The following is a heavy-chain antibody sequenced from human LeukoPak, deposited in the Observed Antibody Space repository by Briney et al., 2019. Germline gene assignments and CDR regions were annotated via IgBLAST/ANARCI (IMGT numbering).Heavy chain of an antibody. V-gene: IGHV3-74*01. CDR2: VNSDGSYT. CDR3: ARKGTYGDYSVY. J-gene: IGHJ4*02. Sequence: GGSLRLSCAASGFTFSSYWMHWVRQAPGKGLVWVSRVNSDGSYTSYADSVKGRFTISRDNAKNTLYLQMNSLRVEDTAVYYSARKGTYGDYSVYWGQGTLVTVSS. D-gene: IGHD4-17*01. CDR1: GFTFSSYW.